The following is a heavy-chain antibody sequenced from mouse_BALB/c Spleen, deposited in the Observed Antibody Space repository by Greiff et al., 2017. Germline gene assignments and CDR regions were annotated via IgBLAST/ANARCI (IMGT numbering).Heavy chain of an antibody. D-gene: IGHD2-2*01. Sequence: EVKVEESGGGLVQPGGSRKLSCAASGFTFSSFGMHWVRQAPEKGLEWVAYISSGSSTIYYADTVKGRFTISRDNPKNTLFLQMTSLRSEDTAMYYCARYMIGYAMDYWGQGTSVTVSS. CDR1: GFTFSSFG. CDR2: ISSGSSTI. V-gene: IGHV5-17*02. CDR3: ARYMIGYAMDY. J-gene: IGHJ4*01.